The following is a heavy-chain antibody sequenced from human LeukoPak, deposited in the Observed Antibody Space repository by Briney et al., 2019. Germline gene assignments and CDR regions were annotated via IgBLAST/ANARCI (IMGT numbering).Heavy chain of an antibody. D-gene: IGHD2-15*01. CDR3: ASGGSRVSGHDY. Sequence: SETLSLTCTVSGGSISSYYWSWIRQPPGKGLEWIGYIYYSGSTNYSPSLKSRVTISVDTSKNQFSLKLSSVTAADTAVYYCASGGSRVSGHDYWGQGTLVTVSS. CDR1: GGSISSYY. CDR2: IYYSGST. V-gene: IGHV4-59*01. J-gene: IGHJ4*02.